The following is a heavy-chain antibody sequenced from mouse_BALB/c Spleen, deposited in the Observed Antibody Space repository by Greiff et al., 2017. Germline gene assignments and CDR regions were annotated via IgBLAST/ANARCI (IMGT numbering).Heavy chain of an antibody. J-gene: IGHJ4*01. V-gene: IGHV14-3*02. CDR3: ARGVDY. CDR1: GFNIRDTY. CDR2: IDPANGNT. Sequence: EVQLQESGAELVKPGASVKLSCTASGFNIRDTYMHWVKQRPEQGLEWIGRIDPANGNTKYDPKFQGKATITADTSSNTAYLQLSSLTSEDTAVYYCARGVDYWGQGTSVTVSS.